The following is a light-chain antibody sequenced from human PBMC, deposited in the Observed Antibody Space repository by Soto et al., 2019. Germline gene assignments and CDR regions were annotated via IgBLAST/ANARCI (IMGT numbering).Light chain of an antibody. CDR1: QSIDNNH. CDR3: EYYGTSIT. V-gene: IGKV3-20*01. Sequence: EIVFTQSPGTLSLSPGERVTLSCRASQSIDNNHLAWYQQKPGQAPRLLIHGTSNRATGIPDRFSGSGSGTDFTLTFSRLEPEDFAVYYCEYYGTSITFGGGTKVDI. CDR2: GTS. J-gene: IGKJ4*01.